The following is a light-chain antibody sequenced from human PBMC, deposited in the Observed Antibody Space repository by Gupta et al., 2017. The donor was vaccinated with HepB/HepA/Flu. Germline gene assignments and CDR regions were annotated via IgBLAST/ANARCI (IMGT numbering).Light chain of an antibody. CDR2: GAS. CDR1: QSVGSN. V-gene: IGKV3-15*01. CDR3: QHYNNWPPWT. J-gene: IGKJ1*01. Sequence: EIVMTQSPATLSVSPGERATLSCRASQSVGSNLAWYQQKPGQAPRLLIYGASTRATGIPARFSGSGSVTEFTLTISSLQSEDFAVYYCQHYNNWPPWTFGQGTKVDIK.